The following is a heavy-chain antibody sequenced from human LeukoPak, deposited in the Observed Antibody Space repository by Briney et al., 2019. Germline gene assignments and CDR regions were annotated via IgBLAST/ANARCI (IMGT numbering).Heavy chain of an antibody. D-gene: IGHD5-24*01. J-gene: IGHJ5*02. Sequence: SETLSLTCAVYGGSFSGYYWSWIRQPPGKGLEWIGEINHSGSTNYNPSLKSRVTISVDTSKNQFSLKLSSVTVADTAVYYCARQGMATIRWFDPWGQGTLVTVSS. CDR1: GGSFSGYY. CDR2: INHSGST. V-gene: IGHV4-34*01. CDR3: ARQGMATIRWFDP.